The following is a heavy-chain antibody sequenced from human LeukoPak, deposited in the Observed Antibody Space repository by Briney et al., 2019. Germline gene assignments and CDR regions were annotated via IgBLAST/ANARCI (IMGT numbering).Heavy chain of an antibody. CDR2: VNSDGSYT. Sequence: GGSLRLSCAASGFTFSSYWMHWVRQAPGKGPVWVSGVNSDGSYTSYADSVRGRFTISRDNAKNTLYLQMNSLRAEDTAVYYCARDAVERAFDIWGQGTMVTVSS. J-gene: IGHJ3*02. CDR3: ARDAVERAFDI. D-gene: IGHD1-1*01. CDR1: GFTFSSYW. V-gene: IGHV3-74*01.